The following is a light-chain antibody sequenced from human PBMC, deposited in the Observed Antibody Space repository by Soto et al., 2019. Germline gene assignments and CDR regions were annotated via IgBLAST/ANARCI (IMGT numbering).Light chain of an antibody. CDR2: KAS. Sequence: DIQMTQSPSTLSGSVGDRVTITCRASQTISSWLAWYQQKPGKAPKLLIYKASSLESGVPSRFSGSGSGTEFTLTISSLQPDDFATYYCQQYNSSTWTFGQGTKVDIK. CDR1: QTISSW. V-gene: IGKV1-5*03. CDR3: QQYNSSTWT. J-gene: IGKJ1*01.